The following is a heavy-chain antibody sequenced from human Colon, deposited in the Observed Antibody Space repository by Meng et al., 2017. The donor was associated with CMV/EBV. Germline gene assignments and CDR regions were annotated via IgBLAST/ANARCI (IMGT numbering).Heavy chain of an antibody. CDR2: VCYNGIT. J-gene: IGHJ1*01. CDR1: DGSMSSTC. Sequence: GQLQGSGPGLVKPSGTLSLTCAVSDGSMSSTCWSWIRQPPGKGLEWIGYVCYNGITDYNPSLKSRITISGDTSKNQFSLQVTSVTAADTAMYYCALRGLAAGTLQQWGQGTLVTVSS. CDR3: ALRGLAAGTLQQ. V-gene: IGHV4-59*03. D-gene: IGHD6-13*01.